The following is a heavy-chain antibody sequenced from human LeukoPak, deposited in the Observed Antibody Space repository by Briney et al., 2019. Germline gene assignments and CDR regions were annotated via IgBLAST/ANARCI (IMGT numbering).Heavy chain of an antibody. D-gene: IGHD2-8*02. V-gene: IGHV3-23*01. J-gene: IGHJ4*02. CDR3: AKPRTTGLGWAQFDY. Sequence: GGSLRLSCAASGFTFSSFAMTWVRQAPGKGLEWVSGFDGNGPNTYYADSVKGRWTISRDNSRNTLYLEMNSLRPEDTAIYYCAKPRTTGLGWAQFDYWGQGSLVAVSS. CDR2: FDGNGPNT. CDR1: GFTFSSFA.